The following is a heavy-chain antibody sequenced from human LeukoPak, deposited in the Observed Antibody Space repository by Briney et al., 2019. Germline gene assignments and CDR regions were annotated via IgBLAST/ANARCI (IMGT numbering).Heavy chain of an antibody. CDR2: ITGSGGST. D-gene: IGHD6-6*01. CDR3: AKSRSLEYSSSSDF. J-gene: IGHJ4*02. Sequence: GGSLRLSCVASGFTFSNYGMSWVRQAPGKGLEWVSGITGSGGSTYYADSVRGRFTISRDNSKNTLNLQMNRLRVEDSAVYYCAKSRSLEYSSSSDFWGQGTLVTVSS. V-gene: IGHV3-23*01. CDR1: GFTFSNYG.